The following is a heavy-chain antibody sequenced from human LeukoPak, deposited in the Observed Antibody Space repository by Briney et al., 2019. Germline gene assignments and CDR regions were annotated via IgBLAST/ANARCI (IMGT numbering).Heavy chain of an antibody. V-gene: IGHV3-74*01. J-gene: IGHJ4*02. Sequence: PGGSLRLSCAASGVTFSRYWMQWVRQAPGKGLVWVSRISSDGSDTSYADSVKGRFTTSRDNAKNTLYLQMNSLSDDDTAVYYCARDWAAAGSEWGQGTVLGVFS. CDR1: GVTFSRYW. CDR2: ISSDGSDT. D-gene: IGHD6-13*01. CDR3: ARDWAAAGSE.